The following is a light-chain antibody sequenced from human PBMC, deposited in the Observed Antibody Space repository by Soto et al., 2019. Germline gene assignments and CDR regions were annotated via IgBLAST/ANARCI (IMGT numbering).Light chain of an antibody. CDR3: REYSCCAT. Sequence: DIQMTQSPSTLSASVGDRVTITCRASQSISSWLTWYQQKAGQAPKLLIYKASIVESGVPSRFSGGGSGTDYSRTTGSLQTAGSETYYCREYSCCATFGQGTRV. J-gene: IGKJ1*01. V-gene: IGKV1-5*03. CDR1: QSISSW. CDR2: KAS.